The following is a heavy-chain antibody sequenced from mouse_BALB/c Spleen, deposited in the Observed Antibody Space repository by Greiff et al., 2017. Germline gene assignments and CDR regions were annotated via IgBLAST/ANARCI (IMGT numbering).Heavy chain of an antibody. D-gene: IGHD4-1*01. Sequence: EVQLKESGPSLVKPSQTLSLTCSVTGDSITSGYWNWIRKFPGNKLEYMGYISYSGSTYYNPSLKSRISITRDTSKNQYYLQLNSVTTEDTATYYCARSELTGYYFDYWGQGTTLTVSS. CDR2: ISYSGST. CDR3: ARSELTGYYFDY. CDR1: GDSITSGY. J-gene: IGHJ2*01. V-gene: IGHV3-8*02.